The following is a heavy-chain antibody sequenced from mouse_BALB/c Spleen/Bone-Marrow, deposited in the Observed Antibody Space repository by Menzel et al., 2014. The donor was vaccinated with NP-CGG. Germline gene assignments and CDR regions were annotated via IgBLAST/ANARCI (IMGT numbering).Heavy chain of an antibody. J-gene: IGHJ4*01. CDR3: ARVTTATGGMDY. CDR1: GFSLTSYG. D-gene: IGHD1-2*01. Sequence: VKVVESGPGLVAPSQRLSITCTVSGFSLTSYGVHWVRQPPGKGLEWLGVIWAGGSTNYNSALMSRLSISKDNSKSQVFLKMNSLQTDDTAMYYCARVTTATGGMDYWGQGTSVTVSS. CDR2: IWAGGST. V-gene: IGHV2-9*02.